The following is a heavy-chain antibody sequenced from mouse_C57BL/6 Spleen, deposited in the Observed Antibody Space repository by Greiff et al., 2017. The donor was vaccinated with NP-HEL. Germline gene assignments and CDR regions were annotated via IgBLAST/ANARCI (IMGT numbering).Heavy chain of an antibody. D-gene: IGHD1-1*01. J-gene: IGHJ2*01. CDR3: TTETTVVGYFDY. CDR1: GFNIKDDY. Sequence: EVQLQQSGAELVRPGASVKLSCTASGFNIKDDYMHWVKQRPEQGLEWIGWIDPENGDTEYASKFQGKATITADTSSNTAYLQLSSLTSEDTAVYYCTTETTVVGYFDYWGQGTTLTVAS. CDR2: IDPENGDT. V-gene: IGHV14-4*01.